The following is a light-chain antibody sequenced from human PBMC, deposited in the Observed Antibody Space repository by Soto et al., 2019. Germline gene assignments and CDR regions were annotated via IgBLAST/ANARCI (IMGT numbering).Light chain of an antibody. V-gene: IGKV3-20*01. J-gene: IGKJ1*01. CDR3: QQYSRSPRT. Sequence: EIVLTQSPGPLSLSPGERATLSCRSSQSVSSSYLAWYQQKPGQAPRLLIYGASSRATGIPDRFSGSGSGTDFTLTISRLEPEDVAVYYCQQYSRSPRTFGQGTKVDIK. CDR1: QSVSSSY. CDR2: GAS.